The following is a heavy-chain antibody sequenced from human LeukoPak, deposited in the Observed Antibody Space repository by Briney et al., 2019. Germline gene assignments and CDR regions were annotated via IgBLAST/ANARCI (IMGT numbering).Heavy chain of an antibody. D-gene: IGHD1-26*01. Sequence: ASVKVSCKASGYTFTGYYMHWVRQAPGQGLEWMGWINPNSGGTNYAQKFQGRVTMTRDTSISTAYMELSRLRSDDTAVYYCAKVDSGSHQPPQNENWGQGTLVTVSS. CDR1: GYTFTGYY. CDR3: AKVDSGSHQPPQNEN. J-gene: IGHJ4*02. V-gene: IGHV1-2*02. CDR2: INPNSGGT.